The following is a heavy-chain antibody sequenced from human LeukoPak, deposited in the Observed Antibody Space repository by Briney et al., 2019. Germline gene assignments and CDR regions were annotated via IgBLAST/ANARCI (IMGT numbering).Heavy chain of an antibody. D-gene: IGHD3-22*01. J-gene: IGHJ6*03. V-gene: IGHV3-7*01. Sequence: PGGSLRLSCAASGFSFSSYGMHWVRQAPGKGLEWVANIKQDGSEKYYVDSVKGRFTISRDNAKNSLYLQMNSLRAEDTAVYYCARGPLSSGYPQYYYYYMDVWGKGTTVTVSS. CDR1: GFSFSSYG. CDR2: IKQDGSEK. CDR3: ARGPLSSGYPQYYYYYMDV.